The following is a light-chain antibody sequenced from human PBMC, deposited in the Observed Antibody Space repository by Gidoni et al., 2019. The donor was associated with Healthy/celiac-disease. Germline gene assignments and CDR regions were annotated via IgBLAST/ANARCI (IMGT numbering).Light chain of an antibody. CDR2: PAS. CDR3: QQGYSTPCT. Sequence: DIEMTQSPSSLSASVGDRVTITCRASQSISSYLNWYQQKPGKTPQLLIYPASSLQSGVPSRFSGSGSGTDFTLTISSLQPEDFATYYCQQGYSTPCTFGQGTKLEIK. J-gene: IGKJ2*02. V-gene: IGKV1-39*01. CDR1: QSISSY.